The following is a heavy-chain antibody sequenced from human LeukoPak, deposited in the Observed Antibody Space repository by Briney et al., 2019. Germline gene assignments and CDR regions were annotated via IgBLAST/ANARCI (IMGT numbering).Heavy chain of an antibody. CDR2: IRYDGSNK. CDR3: ARDRSQYSGYDWGFDY. J-gene: IGHJ4*02. D-gene: IGHD5-12*01. CDR1: GFTFSSYG. Sequence: PGGSLRLSCAASGFTFSSYGMHWVRQAPGKGLEWVAFIRYDGSNKYYADSVKGRFTISRDNAKNSLYLQMNSLRAEDTAMYYCARDRSQYSGYDWGFDYWGQGTLVTVSS. V-gene: IGHV3-30*02.